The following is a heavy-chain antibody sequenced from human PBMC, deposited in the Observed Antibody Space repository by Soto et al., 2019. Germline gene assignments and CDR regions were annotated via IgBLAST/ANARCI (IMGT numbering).Heavy chain of an antibody. D-gene: IGHD2-21*02. J-gene: IGHJ3*02. CDR1: GYSFTSYC. Sequence: LGESLKISCKGSGYSFTSYCIGWVRQMPGKGLEWMGIIYPGDSDTRYSPSFQGQVTISADKSISTAYLQWSSLKASDTAMYYCARQRSTVVTPYAFDIWGQGTMVTVSS. V-gene: IGHV5-51*01. CDR2: IYPGDSDT. CDR3: ARQRSTVVTPYAFDI.